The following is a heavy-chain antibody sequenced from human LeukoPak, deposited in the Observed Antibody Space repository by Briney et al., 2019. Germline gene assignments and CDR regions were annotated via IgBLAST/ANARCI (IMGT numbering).Heavy chain of an antibody. Sequence: TGGSLRLSCAASGFTFSSYGMHWVRQAPSKGLEWVAVIWYDGNNKYYADSVKGRFTISRDNSKNTLYLQMNSLRAEDTAVYYCARDRSSTSWNWFDPWGQGTLVTVSS. D-gene: IGHD2-2*01. CDR2: IWYDGNNK. J-gene: IGHJ5*02. V-gene: IGHV3-33*01. CDR3: ARDRSSTSWNWFDP. CDR1: GFTFSSYG.